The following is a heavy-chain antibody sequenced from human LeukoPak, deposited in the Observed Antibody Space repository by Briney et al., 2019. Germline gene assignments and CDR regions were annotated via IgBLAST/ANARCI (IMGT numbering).Heavy chain of an antibody. D-gene: IGHD3/OR15-3a*01. CDR2: ISASGSA. CDR1: GVSITRGDSY. Sequence: SQTLSLTCTVSGVSITRGDSYWTWIRQPAGKSLEWLGRISASGSASYNPSLKSRVIISIDTSKSQFSLKLTSVTAADTAVYYCARDPRTVAYYFDFWGQGRLVTVSS. J-gene: IGHJ4*02. CDR3: ARDPRTVAYYFDF. V-gene: IGHV4-61*02.